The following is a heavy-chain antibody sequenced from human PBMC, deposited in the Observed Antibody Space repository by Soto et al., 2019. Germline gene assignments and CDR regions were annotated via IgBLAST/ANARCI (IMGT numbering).Heavy chain of an antibody. V-gene: IGHV3-53*01. CDR1: GFTVSSNY. Sequence: EVQLVESGGGLIQPGGSLRLSCAASGFTVSSNYMSWVRQAPGKGLEWVSVIYSGGSTYYADSMKGRFTISRDNSKNTMHIQMNSQQAEDTSVYYCAINYDSTAGGDFDYWGQGTIVTVSS. D-gene: IGHD3-22*01. CDR2: IYSGGST. J-gene: IGHJ3*01. CDR3: AINYDSTAGGDFDY.